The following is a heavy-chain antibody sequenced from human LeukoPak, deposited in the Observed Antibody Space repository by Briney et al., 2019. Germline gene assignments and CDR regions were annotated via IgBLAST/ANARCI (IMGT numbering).Heavy chain of an antibody. CDR2: IYHSGST. V-gene: IGHV4-38-2*02. CDR3: ARSIWALFDY. CDR1: GYSISSGYY. Sequence: SETLSLTCTVSGYSISSGYYWGWIRQPPGKGLEWIGSIYHSGSTYYNPSLKSRVTISVDTSKNQFSLKLSSVTAADTAVYYCARSIWALFDYWGQGTLVTVSS. J-gene: IGHJ4*02. D-gene: IGHD2-21*01.